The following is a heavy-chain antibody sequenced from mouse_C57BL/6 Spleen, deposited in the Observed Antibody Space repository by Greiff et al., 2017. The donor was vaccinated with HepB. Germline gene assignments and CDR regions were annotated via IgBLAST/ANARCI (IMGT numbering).Heavy chain of an antibody. J-gene: IGHJ3*01. CDR3: TRSSYGPFAY. Sequence: VQGVESGAELVRPGASVTLSCKASGYTFTDYEMHWVKQTPVHGLEWIGAIDPETGGTAYNQKFKGKAILTADKSSSTAYMELRSLTSEDSAVYYCTRSSYGPFAYWGQGTLVTVSA. D-gene: IGHD1-1*02. CDR1: GYTFTDYE. CDR2: IDPETGGT. V-gene: IGHV1-15*01.